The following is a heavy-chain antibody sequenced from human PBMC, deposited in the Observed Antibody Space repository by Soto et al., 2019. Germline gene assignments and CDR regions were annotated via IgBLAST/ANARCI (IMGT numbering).Heavy chain of an antibody. CDR1: GYTLTELS. J-gene: IGHJ2*01. CDR3: ATAVGRITIFGVVIIPGLLGFDL. D-gene: IGHD3-3*01. V-gene: IGHV1-24*01. CDR2: FDPEDGET. Sequence: ASVKVSCKVSGYTLTELSMHWVRQAPGKGLEWMGGFDPEDGETIYAQKFQGRVTMTEDTSTDTAYMELSSLRSEDTAVYYCATAVGRITIFGVVIIPGLLGFDLWGSGTLVTVSS.